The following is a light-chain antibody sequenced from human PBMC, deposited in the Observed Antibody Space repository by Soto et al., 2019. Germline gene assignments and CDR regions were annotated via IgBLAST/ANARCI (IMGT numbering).Light chain of an antibody. CDR1: RGITSY. V-gene: IGKV1-8*01. Sequence: AIRMTQSPSSFSASTGARVTIPCRASRGITSYLAWYQQKPGKAPKLLIYAASTLQSGVPSRFSGSGSGTDFTLTISCLQSEDFATYYCQQYYSYLWTFGQGTKVEIK. CDR3: QQYYSYLWT. J-gene: IGKJ1*01. CDR2: AAS.